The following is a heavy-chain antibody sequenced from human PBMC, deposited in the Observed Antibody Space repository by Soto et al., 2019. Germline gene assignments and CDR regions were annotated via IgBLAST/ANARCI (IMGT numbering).Heavy chain of an antibody. Sequence: GPEVRKPGASVKVSCKASGYIFSRYGISWVRQAPGKGLEWMAWISGYNCKTKFGERVQGRVNVTTDTSTSTAYRELRSLRSDDTAVYYCAREAAAERNYYGLDGWGQGTTVIVSS. CDR3: AREAAAERNYYGLDG. CDR1: GYIFSRYG. V-gene: IGHV1-18*04. J-gene: IGHJ6*02. CDR2: ISGYNCKT. D-gene: IGHD6-13*01.